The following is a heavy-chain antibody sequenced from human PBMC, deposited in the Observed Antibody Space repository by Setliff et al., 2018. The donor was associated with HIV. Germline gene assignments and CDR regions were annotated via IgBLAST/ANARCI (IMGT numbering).Heavy chain of an antibody. CDR2: VYTSGST. D-gene: IGHD1-26*01. V-gene: IGHV4-61*09. Sequence: PSETLSLTCTVSGASATSGTYYWSWIRQPAGKGLEWIGHVYTSGSTNFNPSLESRVTISVDTSKNQFSLKLSSVTAADTAIYYCARATPGGTYFPYNFDYWGQGSLVTVSS. CDR3: ARATPGGTYFPYNFDY. CDR1: GASATSGTYY. J-gene: IGHJ4*02.